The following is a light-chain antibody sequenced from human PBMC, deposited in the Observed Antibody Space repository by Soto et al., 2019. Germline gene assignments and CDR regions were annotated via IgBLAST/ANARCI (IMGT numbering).Light chain of an antibody. V-gene: IGLV1-40*01. CDR3: QSYDSSMSGYV. CDR2: GNN. Sequence: QPALTQPPSVSGAPGHRLTISCTESSSNIGAGYDVHWYQQLPGTAPTLLISGNNNRPSGVPDRLSGSKSGTSASLAITGLRAEDEADYFCQSYDSSMSGYVFGTGTKVTV. CDR1: SSNIGAGYD. J-gene: IGLJ1*01.